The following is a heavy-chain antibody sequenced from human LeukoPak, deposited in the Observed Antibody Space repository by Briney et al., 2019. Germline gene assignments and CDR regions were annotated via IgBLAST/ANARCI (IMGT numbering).Heavy chain of an antibody. CDR3: ARVTGYMTEDYFDY. Sequence: SETLSLTCTVSGGSISSYYWSWIRQPAGKGLEYIGRIYSTGSTNYNPSLKSRVTMSVDTSKNQFSLRLSSVTAADTAVYYCARVTGYMTEDYFDYWGQGTLITVSS. CDR2: IYSTGST. V-gene: IGHV4-4*07. D-gene: IGHD6-13*01. CDR1: GGSISSYY. J-gene: IGHJ4*02.